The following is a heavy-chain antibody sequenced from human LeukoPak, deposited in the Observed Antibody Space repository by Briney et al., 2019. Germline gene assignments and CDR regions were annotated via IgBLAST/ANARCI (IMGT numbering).Heavy chain of an antibody. CDR3: ARTAYDYGDYDYLDY. V-gene: IGHV3-66*01. CDR2: IYSGGST. Sequence: GGSLRLSCAASGFTVSSNYMSWVRQAPGKGLEWVSVIYSGGSTYYADSVKGRFTISRDNSKNTLYLQMNSLRAEDTAVYYCARTAYDYGDYDYLDYWGQGTLVTVSS. J-gene: IGHJ4*02. D-gene: IGHD4-17*01. CDR1: GFTVSSNY.